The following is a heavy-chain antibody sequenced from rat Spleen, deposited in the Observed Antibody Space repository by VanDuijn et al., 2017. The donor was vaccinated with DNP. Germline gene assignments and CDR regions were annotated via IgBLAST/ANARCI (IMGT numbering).Heavy chain of an antibody. V-gene: IGHV5-7*01. D-gene: IGHD1-4*01. CDR2: IHSDGSST. CDR1: GFTFSDYY. CDR3: IRGEPGYGY. J-gene: IGHJ2*01. Sequence: EVQLVESGGGLVQPGGSLKLSCAASGFTFSDYYMAWVRQAPKRGLEWITTIHSDGSSTYYRDSVRGRFTFSRDNAENTLYLQMDSLRSEDTATYYCIRGEPGYGYWGQGVMVTVSS.